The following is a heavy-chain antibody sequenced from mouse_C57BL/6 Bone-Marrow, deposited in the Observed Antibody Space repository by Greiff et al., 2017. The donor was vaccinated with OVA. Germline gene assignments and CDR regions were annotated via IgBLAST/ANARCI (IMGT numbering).Heavy chain of an antibody. CDR1: GFTFSDYG. CDR3: AREGL. CDR2: ISSGSSTI. Sequence: EVKVVESGGGLVKPGGSLKLSCAASGFTFSDYGMHWVRQAPEKGLEWVAYISSGSSTIYYADTGKGRFTISRDNAKNTLFLQMTSLRSEDTAMYYCAREGLWGQGTTLTVSS. V-gene: IGHV5-17*01. J-gene: IGHJ2*01.